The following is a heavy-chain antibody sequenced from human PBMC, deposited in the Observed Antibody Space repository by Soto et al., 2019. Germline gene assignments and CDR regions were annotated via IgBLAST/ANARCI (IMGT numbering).Heavy chain of an antibody. Sequence: GESLKISCKGSGYSFTSYWIGWVRQMPVKGLEWMGIIYPGDSDTRYSPSLQGQVTISADKSISTAYLQWSSLKASDTAMYYCARHTAYYYGSGSTNSYYYYGMDVWGQGTTVTVSS. CDR1: GYSFTSYW. V-gene: IGHV5-51*01. D-gene: IGHD3-10*01. CDR2: IYPGDSDT. J-gene: IGHJ6*02. CDR3: ARHTAYYYGSGSTNSYYYYGMDV.